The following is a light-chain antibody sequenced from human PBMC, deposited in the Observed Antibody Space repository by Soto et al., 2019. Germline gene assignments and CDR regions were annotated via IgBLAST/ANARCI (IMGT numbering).Light chain of an antibody. CDR3: HQYNNWLT. V-gene: IGKV3-15*01. J-gene: IGKJ4*01. Sequence: EIVLTQSPVTLSVSPGERATLSCRASQSVSRDLAWYQHKPGQAPRLLIYGAFTRATGIPARFSGSGSGTEFTLTISSLQSEDFAVYFCHQYNNWLTFGGGTKVEIK. CDR2: GAF. CDR1: QSVSRD.